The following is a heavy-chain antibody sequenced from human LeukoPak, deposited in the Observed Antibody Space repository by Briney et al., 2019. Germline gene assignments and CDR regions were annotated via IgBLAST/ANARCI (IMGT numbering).Heavy chain of an antibody. CDR2: INPSGGST. CDR3: ARDWQEYSSSGDAFDI. CDR1: GYTFTSYY. J-gene: IGHJ3*02. V-gene: IGHV1-46*01. Sequence: GGSLRLSCAASGYTFTSYYMHWVRQAPGQGLEWMGIINPSGGSTSYAQKFQGRVTMTRDTSTSTVYMELSSLRSEDTAVYYCARDWQEYSSSGDAFDIWGQGTMVTVSS. D-gene: IGHD6-6*01.